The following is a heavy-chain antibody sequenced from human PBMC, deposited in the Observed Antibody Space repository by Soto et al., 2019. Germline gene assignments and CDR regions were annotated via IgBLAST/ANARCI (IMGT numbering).Heavy chain of an antibody. CDR3: ARSYYYDSSAPFDY. D-gene: IGHD3-22*01. CDR1: GGTFSSYA. CDR2: IIPIFGTT. Sequence: SVKVSCKASGGTFSSYAISWVRQAPGQGLEWMGGIIPIFGTTNYAQKFQGRVTITADESTSTAYMELSSLRSEDTAVYYCARSYYYDSSAPFDYWGQGTLVTVSS. V-gene: IGHV1-69*13. J-gene: IGHJ4*02.